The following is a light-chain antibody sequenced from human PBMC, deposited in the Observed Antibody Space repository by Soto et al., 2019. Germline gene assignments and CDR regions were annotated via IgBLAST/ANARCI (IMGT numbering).Light chain of an antibody. V-gene: IGLV2-14*01. Sequence: QSALTQPASVSGSPGQSITISCTGTSSDVGGYNYVSWYQQHPGKAPKLVIYEVSDRPSGISNRFSGSKSGNTASLTISGLQSEDEADYYCSSLTSSSNSVVVGGGTKLAVL. J-gene: IGLJ2*01. CDR3: SSLTSSSNSVV. CDR2: EVS. CDR1: SSDVGGYNY.